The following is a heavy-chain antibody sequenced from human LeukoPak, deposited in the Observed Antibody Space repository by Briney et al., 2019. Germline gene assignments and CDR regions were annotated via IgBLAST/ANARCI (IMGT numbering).Heavy chain of an antibody. V-gene: IGHV4-59*08. CDR1: GGSFSGYY. D-gene: IGHD6-13*01. Sequence: SETLSLTCAVYGGSFSGYYWSWIRQPPGKGLEWIGYIYYSGSTNYNPSLKSRVTISVDTSKNQFSLKLSSVTAADTAVYYCARLAAAGTPDYWGQGTLVTVSS. CDR3: ARLAAAGTPDY. J-gene: IGHJ4*02. CDR2: IYYSGST.